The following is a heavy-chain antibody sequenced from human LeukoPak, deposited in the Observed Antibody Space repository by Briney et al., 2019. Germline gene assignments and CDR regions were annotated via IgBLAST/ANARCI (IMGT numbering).Heavy chain of an antibody. D-gene: IGHD2-15*01. Sequence: PSETLSLTCTVSGGSISSYYWSWIRQPPGKGLEGIGYIYYSGSTNYNPSLKSRVTISVDTSKNQFSLKLSSVTAADTAVYYCVRAHRYCSGGSCYSYYYYGMDVWGQGTTVTVSS. CDR3: VRAHRYCSGGSCYSYYYYGMDV. CDR2: IYYSGST. J-gene: IGHJ6*02. V-gene: IGHV4-59*01. CDR1: GGSISSYY.